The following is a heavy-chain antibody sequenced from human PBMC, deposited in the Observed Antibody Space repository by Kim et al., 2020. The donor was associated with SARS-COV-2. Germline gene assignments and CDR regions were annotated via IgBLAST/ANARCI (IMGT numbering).Heavy chain of an antibody. Sequence: GGSLRLSCAASGFTFSSYWMSWVRQAPGKGLEWVANIKQDGSEKYYVDSVKGRFTISRDNAKNSLYLQMNSLRAEDTAVYYCAREAADIVVVPAALDYYYGMDVWGQGTTVTVSS. D-gene: IGHD2-2*01. CDR1: GFTFSSYW. CDR2: IKQDGSEK. J-gene: IGHJ6*02. V-gene: IGHV3-7*03. CDR3: AREAADIVVVPAALDYYYGMDV.